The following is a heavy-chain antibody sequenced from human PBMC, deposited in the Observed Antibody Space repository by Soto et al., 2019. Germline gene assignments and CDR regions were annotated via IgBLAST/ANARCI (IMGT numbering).Heavy chain of an antibody. CDR2: INHSGST. V-gene: IGHV4-34*01. CDR3: ARGRHILTGYYRDVNYGMDV. Sequence: QVQLQQWGAGLLKPSETLSLTCAVYGGSFSGYYWSWIRQPPGKGLVWIGEINHSGSTNYNPSLKSRVTISVDTSKNQFSLKLSSVTAADTAVYYCARGRHILTGYYRDVNYGMDVWGQGTTVTVSS. D-gene: IGHD3-9*01. CDR1: GGSFSGYY. J-gene: IGHJ6*02.